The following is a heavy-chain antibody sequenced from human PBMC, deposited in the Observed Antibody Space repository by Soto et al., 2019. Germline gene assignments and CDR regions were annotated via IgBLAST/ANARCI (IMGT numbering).Heavy chain of an antibody. Sequence: QVQLVESGGGVVQPGRSLRLSCAASGFTFSSYGMHWVRQAPGKGLEWVAVIWYGGSNKYYADSVKGRFTISRDNSKNTLYLQMNSLRAEDTAVYYCARPSYGDSEYYFDYWGQGTLVTVSS. CDR3: ARPSYGDSEYYFDY. CDR2: IWYGGSNK. CDR1: GFTFSSYG. V-gene: IGHV3-33*01. J-gene: IGHJ4*02. D-gene: IGHD4-17*01.